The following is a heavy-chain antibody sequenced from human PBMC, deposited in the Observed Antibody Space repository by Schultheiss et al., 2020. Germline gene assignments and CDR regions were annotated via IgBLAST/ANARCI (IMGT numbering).Heavy chain of an antibody. J-gene: IGHJ4*02. V-gene: IGHV3-23*01. CDR3: ARDKRGKSAVAGGDY. D-gene: IGHD6-19*01. CDR2: ISGSGGST. Sequence: GGSLRLSCAASGFTFSSYAMSWVRQAPGKGLEWVSAISGSGGSTYYADSVKGRFTISRDNSKNSLYLQMNSLRAEDTAVYYCARDKRGKSAVAGGDYWGQGTLVTVSS. CDR1: GFTFSSYA.